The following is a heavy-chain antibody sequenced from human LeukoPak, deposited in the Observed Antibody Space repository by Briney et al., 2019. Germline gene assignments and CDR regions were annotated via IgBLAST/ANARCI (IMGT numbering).Heavy chain of an antibody. CDR2: IKQDGSEK. V-gene: IGHV3-7*01. CDR1: GFTFSSYW. J-gene: IGHJ4*02. CDR3: AREYYDYVWGSYRYLQLFDY. Sequence: GGSLRLSCAASGFTFSSYWMSRVRQAPGKGLEWVANIKQDGSEKYYVDSVKGRFTISRDNAKNSLYLQMNSLRAEDTAVYYCAREYYDYVWGSYRYLQLFDYWGQGTLVTVSS. D-gene: IGHD3-16*02.